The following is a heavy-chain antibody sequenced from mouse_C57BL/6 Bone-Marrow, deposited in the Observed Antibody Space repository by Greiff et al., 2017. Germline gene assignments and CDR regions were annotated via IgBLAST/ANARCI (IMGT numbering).Heavy chain of an antibody. J-gene: IGHJ2*01. Sequence: EVQVVESGGDLVKPGGSLKLSCAASGFTFSSYGMSWVRQTPDKRLEWVATISSGGSYTYYPDSVKGRFPISRDNAKNTLYLQMSSLKSEDTAMYYCARRDGTYFDYWGQGTTLTVSS. V-gene: IGHV5-6*01. CDR2: ISSGGSYT. CDR3: ARRDGTYFDY. D-gene: IGHD4-1*01. CDR1: GFTFSSYG.